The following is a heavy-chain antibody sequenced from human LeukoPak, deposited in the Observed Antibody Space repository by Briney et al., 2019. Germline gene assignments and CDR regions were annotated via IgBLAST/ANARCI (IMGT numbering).Heavy chain of an antibody. J-gene: IGHJ6*03. D-gene: IGHD5-18*01. CDR1: GYRFTSYW. V-gene: IGHV5-51*01. CDR2: IYPGDSDT. CDR3: ARRGYSYGYSYYYYMDV. Sequence: PGASLKISCKGSGYRFTSYWIGWVRQMPGKGLEWVGIIYPGDSDTRYSPSFQGQVTISADKSISTAYLQWSSLKASDTAMYYCARRGYSYGYSYYYYMDVWGKGTTVTVSS.